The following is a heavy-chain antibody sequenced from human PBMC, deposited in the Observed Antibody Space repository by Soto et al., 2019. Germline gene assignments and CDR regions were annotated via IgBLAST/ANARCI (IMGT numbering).Heavy chain of an antibody. CDR2: MSYDGSNK. J-gene: IGHJ6*02. V-gene: IGHV3-30*03. CDR1: GFTFSSYG. CDR3: AIADGPLGSYGSGHYYGMDV. D-gene: IGHD3-10*01. Sequence: PGGSLRLSCAASGFTFSSYGMHWVRQAPGKGLEWVAVMSYDGSNKYYADSVKGRFTISRDNSKNTLYLQMNSLRAEDTAVYYCAIADGPLGSYGSGHYYGMDVWVQGTTVTVSS.